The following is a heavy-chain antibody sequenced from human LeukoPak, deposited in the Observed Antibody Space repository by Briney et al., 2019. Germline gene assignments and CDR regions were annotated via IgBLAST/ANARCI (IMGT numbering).Heavy chain of an antibody. Sequence: GGSLRLSCAASGFTFRNYAMSWVRQAPGKGLEWVSSISSSSSYIYYADSVKGRFTISRDNAKNSLYLQMNSLRAEDTAVYYCARANSGYEWDYFDYWGQGMLVTVSS. CDR1: GFTFRNYA. CDR2: ISSSSSYI. CDR3: ARANSGYEWDYFDY. D-gene: IGHD5-12*01. J-gene: IGHJ4*02. V-gene: IGHV3-21*01.